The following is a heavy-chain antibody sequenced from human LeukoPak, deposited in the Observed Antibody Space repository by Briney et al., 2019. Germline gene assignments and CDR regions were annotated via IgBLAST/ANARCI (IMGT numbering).Heavy chain of an antibody. CDR3: AAGLYDFWSGYLEGFDY. V-gene: IGHV1-2*02. D-gene: IGHD3-3*01. J-gene: IGHJ4*02. CDR2: INPNSGGT. Sequence: ASVKVSCKASGYTFTGYYMHWVRQAPGQGLEWMGWINPNSGGTNYAQKFQGRVTMTRDTSISTAYMELSSLRSEDTAVYYCAAGLYDFWSGYLEGFDYWGQGTLVTVSS. CDR1: GYTFTGYY.